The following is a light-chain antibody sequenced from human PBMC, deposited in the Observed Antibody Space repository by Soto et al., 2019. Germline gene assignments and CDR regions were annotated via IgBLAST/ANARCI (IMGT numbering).Light chain of an antibody. CDR1: QSVSSN. J-gene: IGKJ1*01. Sequence: EIVMTQSPATLSVSPGERATLSCRASQSVSSNLSRYKQKPGHASRLLIYDTSTMATGIPSRFSGSGSGTEFTLTISSLQSEDFAVYDCQQYNNWPPTFVQGTKV. CDR3: QQYNNWPPT. CDR2: DTS. V-gene: IGKV3-15*01.